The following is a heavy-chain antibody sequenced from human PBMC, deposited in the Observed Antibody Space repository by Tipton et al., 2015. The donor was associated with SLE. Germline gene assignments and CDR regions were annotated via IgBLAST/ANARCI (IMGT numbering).Heavy chain of an antibody. V-gene: IGHV4-38-2*02. D-gene: IGHD3-9*01. CDR3: ARGVHILTGYSSWDAFDI. CDR2: IFLSGDT. CDR1: GYSIRSGYY. J-gene: IGHJ3*02. Sequence: PGLVKPSETLSLICSVSGYSIRSGYYWGWIRQTPGKGLEWIGNIFLSGDTDYNPSLKSRVTISIDTSKNRFSLKLSSVTAADTAVYYCARGVHILTGYSSWDAFDIWGQGTMVSVSS.